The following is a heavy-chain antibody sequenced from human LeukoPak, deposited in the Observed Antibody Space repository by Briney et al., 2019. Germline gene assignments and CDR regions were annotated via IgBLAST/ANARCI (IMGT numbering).Heavy chain of an antibody. Sequence: GRSLRLSCTASGFTFDDYAMHWVRQAPGKGLEWVSGISWNSGSIGYADSVKGRFTISRDNAKNSLYLQMNSLRAEDTALYYCAKDSTVREYQLLSGYDYWGQGTLVTVSS. CDR2: ISWNSGSI. V-gene: IGHV3-9*01. CDR1: GFTFDDYA. J-gene: IGHJ4*02. D-gene: IGHD2-2*01. CDR3: AKDSTVREYQLLSGYDY.